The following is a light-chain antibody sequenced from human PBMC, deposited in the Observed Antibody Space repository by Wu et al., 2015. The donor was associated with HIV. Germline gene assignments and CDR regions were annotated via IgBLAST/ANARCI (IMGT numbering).Light chain of an antibody. CDR3: QQYYSTPYS. CDR2: AAS. J-gene: IGKJ2*03. V-gene: IGKV1-9*01. CDR1: QGISSY. Sequence: DIQLTQFPSFLSASVGDRVTITCRASQGISSYLAWYQQKPGKAPKLLIYAASTLQSGVPSRFSGSGSGTDYTLTINSLQPDDFATYCCQQYYSTPYSFGQGTKLEIK.